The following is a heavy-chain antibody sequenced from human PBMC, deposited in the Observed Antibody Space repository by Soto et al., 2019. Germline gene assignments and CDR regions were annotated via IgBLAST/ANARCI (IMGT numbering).Heavy chain of an antibody. J-gene: IGHJ3*02. CDR3: ARAKGYSYGYGRDAFDI. D-gene: IGHD5-18*01. Sequence: SETLSLTCAFYGGSFSGFYLSLIRPPPGKGLEWIGEINHSGSTNYNPSLKSRVTISVDTSKNQFSLKLSSVTAADTAVYYCARAKGYSYGYGRDAFDIWGQGTMVTVSS. V-gene: IGHV4-34*01. CDR2: INHSGST. CDR1: GGSFSGFY.